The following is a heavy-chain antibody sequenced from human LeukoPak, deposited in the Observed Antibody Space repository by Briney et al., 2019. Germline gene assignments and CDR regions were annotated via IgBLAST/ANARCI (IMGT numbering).Heavy chain of an antibody. CDR3: ARGGVHLGYCSSTSCSIGRFGP. D-gene: IGHD2-2*01. Sequence: GASVKVSCKASGYTFTSYDINWVRQATGQGLEWMGWMNPNSGNTGYAQKFQGRVTMTRNTSISTAYMELSSLRSEDTAVYYCARGGVHLGYCSSTSCSIGRFGPWGQGTLVTVSS. V-gene: IGHV1-8*01. J-gene: IGHJ5*02. CDR2: MNPNSGNT. CDR1: GYTFTSYD.